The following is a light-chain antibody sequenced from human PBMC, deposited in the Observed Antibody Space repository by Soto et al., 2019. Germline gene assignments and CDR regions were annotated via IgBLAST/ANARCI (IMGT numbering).Light chain of an antibody. CDR3: QQYNNWHPYT. CDR2: GAS. V-gene: IGKV3-15*01. CDR1: RSVSSN. J-gene: IGKJ2*01. Sequence: EILLTQSPGTLCLSPGEGGTLSCRSSRSVSSNLAWYQQKPAQAPRLLMYGASTRATGIPARFSGSGSGTEFTLTISSLQSQDFAVYYCQQYNNWHPYTFGQGTKVDIK.